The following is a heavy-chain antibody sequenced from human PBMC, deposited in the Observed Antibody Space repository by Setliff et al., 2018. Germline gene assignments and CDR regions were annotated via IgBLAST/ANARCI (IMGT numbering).Heavy chain of an antibody. Sequence: PSETLSLTCTVSGGSISSSSYYWGWIRQPPGKGLEWIGSIYYSGSTYYNPSLKSRVTISVDTSKNQFSLKLSPVTAADTAVYYCARDPLGEIAVAGHDAFDIWGQGTMVTVS. J-gene: IGHJ3*02. D-gene: IGHD6-19*01. CDR1: GGSISSSSYY. V-gene: IGHV4-39*07. CDR2: IYYSGST. CDR3: ARDPLGEIAVAGHDAFDI.